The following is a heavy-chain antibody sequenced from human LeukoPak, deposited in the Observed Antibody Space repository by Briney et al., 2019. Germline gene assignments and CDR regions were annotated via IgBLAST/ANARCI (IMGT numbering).Heavy chain of an antibody. D-gene: IGHD2-2*01. CDR2: IIPILGIA. CDR1: GGTSSSYT. Sequence: SVKVSCKASGGTSSSYTISWVRQAPGQGLECMGRIIPILGIANYAQKFQGRVTITADKSTSTAYMELSSLRSEDTAVYYCARESVPAAIFTTYWFDPWGQGTLVTVSS. CDR3: ARESVPAAIFTTYWFDP. V-gene: IGHV1-69*04. J-gene: IGHJ5*02.